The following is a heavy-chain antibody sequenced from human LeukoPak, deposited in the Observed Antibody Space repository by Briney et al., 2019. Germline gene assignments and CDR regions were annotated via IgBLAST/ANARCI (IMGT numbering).Heavy chain of an antibody. CDR1: GGTFSSYA. Sequence: SVKVSCKASGGTFSSYAISWVRQAPGQGLEWMGGIIPIFGTANYAQKFQGRVTITADKSTSTAYMELSSLRSEDTAVYYCASEGAHGPRNWFDPWGLGTLVTVSS. V-gene: IGHV1-69*06. CDR2: IIPIFGTA. J-gene: IGHJ5*02. D-gene: IGHD3-16*01. CDR3: ASEGAHGPRNWFDP.